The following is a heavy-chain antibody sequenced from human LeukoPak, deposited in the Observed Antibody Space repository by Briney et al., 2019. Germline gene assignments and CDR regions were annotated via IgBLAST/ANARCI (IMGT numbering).Heavy chain of an antibody. V-gene: IGHV3-7*01. J-gene: IGHJ4*02. CDR3: ARDLDFDY. CDR2: IKQDGSEK. Sequence: HTGGSLRLSCAASGFTLSSYWMSWVRQAPGKGLEWVANIKQDGSEKYYVDSVKGRFTISRDNAKNSLYLQMNSLRAEDTAVYYCARDLDFDYWGQGTLVTVSS. CDR1: GFTLSSYW.